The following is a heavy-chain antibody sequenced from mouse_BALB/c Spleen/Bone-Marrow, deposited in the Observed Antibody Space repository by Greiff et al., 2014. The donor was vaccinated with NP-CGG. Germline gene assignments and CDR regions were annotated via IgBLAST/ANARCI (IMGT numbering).Heavy chain of an antibody. CDR2: IWADGST. CDR1: GFSLTNYG. J-gene: IGHJ4*01. Sequence: VQLQESGPGLVAPSQSLSITCTVSGFSLTNYGVHWVRQPPGKGLEWLGVIWADGSTNYNSALMSRPSISKDNSKSQVFFKMNSLQTDDTAMYYCARITMATGAMDYWGQGTSVTVSS. CDR3: ARITMATGAMDY. V-gene: IGHV2-9*02. D-gene: IGHD1-2*01.